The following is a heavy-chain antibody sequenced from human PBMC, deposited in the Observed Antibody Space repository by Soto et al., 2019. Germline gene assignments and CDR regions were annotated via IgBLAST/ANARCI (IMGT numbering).Heavy chain of an antibody. V-gene: IGHV4-61*08. CDR3: ARRGYGDYGQITYFDY. J-gene: IGHJ4*02. D-gene: IGHD4-17*01. Sequence: SETLSLTCTVSGGSISSGDYYWSWIRQPPGKGLEWIGYIYYSGSTKYNPSLKSRVTISVDTSKNQFSLKLRSVTAADTAVYYCARRGYGDYGQITYFDYWGQGTLVTVS. CDR2: IYYSGST. CDR1: GGSISSGDYY.